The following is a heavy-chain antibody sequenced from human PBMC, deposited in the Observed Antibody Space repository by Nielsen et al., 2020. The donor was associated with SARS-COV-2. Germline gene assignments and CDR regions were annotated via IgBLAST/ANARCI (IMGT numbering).Heavy chain of an antibody. CDR3: ARDNWGRMDV. Sequence: GESLKISCGASGFTFSDSFLSWIRQAPGKGLEWVSYISGSGSYTNYADSLKGRFTISRDNAKNSLYLQMDSLRAEDTAVYYCARDNWGRMDVWGQGTTVTVSS. D-gene: IGHD7-27*01. CDR2: ISGSGSYT. J-gene: IGHJ6*02. V-gene: IGHV3-11*06. CDR1: GFTFSDSF.